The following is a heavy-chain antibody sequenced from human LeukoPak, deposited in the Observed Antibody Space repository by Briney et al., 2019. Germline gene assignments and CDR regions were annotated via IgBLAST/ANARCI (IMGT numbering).Heavy chain of an antibody. J-gene: IGHJ4*02. CDR1: GYTFTNYA. D-gene: IGHD3-22*01. Sequence: ASVKVSCKASGYTFTNYAMHWVRQAPGQRLEWMGWINAGNGNTKYSQKFQGRFTITRDSSASTAYVELSSLRSEDTAIYYCARDPALVYDSSGRFDYWGQGTLVTVSS. V-gene: IGHV1-3*01. CDR3: ARDPALVYDSSGRFDY. CDR2: INAGNGNT.